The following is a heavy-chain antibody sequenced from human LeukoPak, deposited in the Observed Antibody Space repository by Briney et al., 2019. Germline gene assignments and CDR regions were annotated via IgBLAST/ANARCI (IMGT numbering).Heavy chain of an antibody. Sequence: GGSLRLSCAASGFTFSNAWMSWVRQAPGKGLEWVGLIKGKTDGGTTDYAAPVKGRFTISRDDSKNTLYLQMNSLKTEDTAVYYCTTDSPDCSSTSCYPRYYYYYYMDVWGKGTTVTVSS. CDR2: IKGKTDGGTT. J-gene: IGHJ6*03. CDR1: GFTFSNAW. D-gene: IGHD2-2*01. CDR3: TTDSPDCSSTSCYPRYYYYYYMDV. V-gene: IGHV3-15*01.